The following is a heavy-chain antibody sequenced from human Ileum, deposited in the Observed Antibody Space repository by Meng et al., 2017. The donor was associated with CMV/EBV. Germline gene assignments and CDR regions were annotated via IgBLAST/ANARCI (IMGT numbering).Heavy chain of an antibody. V-gene: IGHV4-61*02. D-gene: IGHD4-17*01. Sequence: VSGGPVSSDDYYWSWIRQPAGKGLEWIGRIHTRRGTNYNPSLKSRVTISADTSRNQFSLKVTSVTAADTAVYYCAREQRYGDYNLDSWGQGTLVTVSS. CDR3: AREQRYGDYNLDS. J-gene: IGHJ4*02. CDR2: IHTRRGT. CDR1: GGPVSSDDYY.